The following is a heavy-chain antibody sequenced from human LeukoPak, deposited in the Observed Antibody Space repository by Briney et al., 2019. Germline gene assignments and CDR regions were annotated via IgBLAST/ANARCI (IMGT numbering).Heavy chain of an antibody. D-gene: IGHD4-17*01. CDR2: IRSDGSSK. J-gene: IGHJ4*02. CDR1: GFTLRSYG. V-gene: IGHV3-30*02. CDR3: AKWSGDYPSYYLDY. Sequence: GGSLRLSCGVSGFTLRSYGLHWVRQAPGKGLEWVALIRSDGSSKNYADSVKGRFTISRDASKNTVYLQMNSLRAEDTAVYSCAKWSGDYPSYYLDYWGQGTLVTVSS.